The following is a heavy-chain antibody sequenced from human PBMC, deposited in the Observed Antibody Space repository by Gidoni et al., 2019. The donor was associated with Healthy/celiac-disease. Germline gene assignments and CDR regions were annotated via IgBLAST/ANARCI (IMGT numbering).Heavy chain of an antibody. V-gene: IGHV3-30*04. CDR3: ARSPQQWLVLRY. J-gene: IGHJ4*02. D-gene: IGHD6-19*01. CDR1: GFTFSSYA. Sequence: QVQLVDSGGGLVQPGGSLLLSCAASGFTFSSYAMHWVRQPPGKGLEWVAVISYDGSNKYYADSVKGRFTISRDNSKNTLYLQMNSLRAEDTAVYYCARSPQQWLVLRYWGQGTLVTVSS. CDR2: ISYDGSNK.